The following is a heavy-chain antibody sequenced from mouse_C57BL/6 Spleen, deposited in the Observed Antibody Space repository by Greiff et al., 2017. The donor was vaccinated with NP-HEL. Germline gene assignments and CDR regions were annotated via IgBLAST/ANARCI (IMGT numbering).Heavy chain of an antibody. D-gene: IGHD2-4*01. CDR2: IDPSDSET. Sequence: QVQLQQPGAELVRPGSSVKLSCKASGYTFTSYWMHWVKQRPIQGLEWIGNIDPSDSETHYNQKFKDKATLTVDKSSSTAYMQLSSLTSEDSAVYYCAREDDYERDYAMDYWGQGTSVTVSS. J-gene: IGHJ4*01. V-gene: IGHV1-52*01. CDR3: AREDDYERDYAMDY. CDR1: GYTFTSYW.